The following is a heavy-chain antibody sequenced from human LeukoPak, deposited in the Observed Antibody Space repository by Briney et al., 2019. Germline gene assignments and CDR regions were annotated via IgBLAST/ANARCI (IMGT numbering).Heavy chain of an antibody. Sequence: ASVTVSCKASGGTFSSYAISWVRQAPGQGLEWMGGIIPIFGTANYAQKFQGRVTITADESTSTAYMELSSLRSEDTAVYYCAALGYGDYALYYMDVWGKGTTVTISS. CDR2: IIPIFGTA. J-gene: IGHJ6*03. V-gene: IGHV1-69*13. CDR3: AALGYGDYALYYMDV. CDR1: GGTFSSYA. D-gene: IGHD4-17*01.